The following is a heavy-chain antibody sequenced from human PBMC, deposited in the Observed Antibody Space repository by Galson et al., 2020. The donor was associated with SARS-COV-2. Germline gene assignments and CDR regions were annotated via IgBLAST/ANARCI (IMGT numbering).Heavy chain of an antibody. CDR1: GFTLSASD. CDR3: ARRQEAGDALDI. CDR2: ISYDAINT. V-gene: IGHV3-30*04. J-gene: IGHJ3*02. Sequence: GESLKISCEASGFTLSASDMHWVRQPPGKGLQWLAIISYDAINTYYGESVKGRFTISRDTSKNTVFLQMNSLRPEDTGVYYCARRQEAGDALDIWGRGTLVTVSS.